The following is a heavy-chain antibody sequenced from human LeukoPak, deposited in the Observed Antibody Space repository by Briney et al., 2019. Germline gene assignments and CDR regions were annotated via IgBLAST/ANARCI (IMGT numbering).Heavy chain of an antibody. CDR1: GGSITSYY. D-gene: IGHD6-25*01. CDR3: ARDQRGTVDY. CDR2: FYYGGST. Sequence: SETLSLTCTVSGGSITSYYWSWIRQPPGKGLEWIGYFYYGGSTNYNPSLNSRVTISVDTSKNQFSLKLSSVTPAAPAVYYCARDQRGTVDYWGQATLVTVSS. V-gene: IGHV4-59*01. J-gene: IGHJ4*02.